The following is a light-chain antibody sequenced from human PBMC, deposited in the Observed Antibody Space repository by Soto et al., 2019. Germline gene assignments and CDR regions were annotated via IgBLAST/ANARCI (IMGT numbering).Light chain of an antibody. CDR3: SSYTTSSPYV. CDR2: AVS. CDR1: SSDVGGYNY. J-gene: IGLJ1*01. V-gene: IGLV2-14*01. Sequence: QSVLTQPASVSGSPGQSITISCTGTSSDVGGYNYVSWYQQHPGKAPKLMIYAVSNRPSGVSNRFSGSKSGYTASLTISGLQAEDEADYYCSSYTTSSPYVFGTGTRSPS.